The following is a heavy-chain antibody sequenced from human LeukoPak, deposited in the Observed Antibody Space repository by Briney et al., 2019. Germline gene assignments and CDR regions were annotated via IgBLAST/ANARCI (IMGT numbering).Heavy chain of an antibody. Sequence: PGGSLRLSCTASGFTFGDYAMSWVRQAPGKGLEWVGFIRSKAYGGTTEYAASVKGRFTISRDDSKSIAYLQMNSLKTEDTAVYYCTRDLERIVVVPAAFDYWGQGTLVTVSS. J-gene: IGHJ4*02. D-gene: IGHD2-2*01. V-gene: IGHV3-49*04. CDR3: TRDLERIVVVPAAFDY. CDR2: IRSKAYGGTT. CDR1: GFTFGDYA.